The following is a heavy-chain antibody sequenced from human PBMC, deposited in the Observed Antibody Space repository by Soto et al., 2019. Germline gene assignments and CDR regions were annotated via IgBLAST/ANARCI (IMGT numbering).Heavy chain of an antibody. J-gene: IGHJ4*02. CDR1: GYTFSDYY. Sequence: AAVKVSCKASGYTFSDYYIRWVRQAPGQGLEWMGWINPNSGGTKYAPKFQGGVTMTGDTSITTAYMELSRLRSGDTAVYYCAKEPATAKPEGVDFWGQGTLVTVSS. V-gene: IGHV1-2*02. D-gene: IGHD1-1*01. CDR3: AKEPATAKPEGVDF. CDR2: INPNSGGT.